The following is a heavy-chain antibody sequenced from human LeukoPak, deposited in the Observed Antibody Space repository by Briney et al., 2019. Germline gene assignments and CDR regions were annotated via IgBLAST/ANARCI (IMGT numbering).Heavy chain of an antibody. CDR3: ARGRYYYASSGLTAFDI. CDR1: GYTFSSYA. J-gene: IGHJ3*02. CDR2: INAGNGNT. V-gene: IGHV1-3*03. Sequence: ASVKVSCKASGYTFSSYAMHWVRQAPGRRLEWMGWINAGNGNTEYSQEFQGRVTITRDTSASTAYMELSGLRSEDLAVYYCARGRYYYASSGLTAFDIWGQGTMVTVSS. D-gene: IGHD3-22*01.